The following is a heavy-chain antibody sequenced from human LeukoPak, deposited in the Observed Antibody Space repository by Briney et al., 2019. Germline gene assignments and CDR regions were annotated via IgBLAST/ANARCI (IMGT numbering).Heavy chain of an antibody. CDR1: GFTFSSYW. Sequence: GGSLRLSCAASGFTFSSYWMSWVRQAPGKGLEWVANIKQDGSEKYYVDSVKGRFTISRDNARNSLYLQMNNLRGEDTAIYYCARDAGNSGYGCDLWGQGTLITVSS. CDR2: IKQDGSEK. J-gene: IGHJ5*02. CDR3: ARDAGNSGYGCDL. V-gene: IGHV3-7*01. D-gene: IGHD5-12*01.